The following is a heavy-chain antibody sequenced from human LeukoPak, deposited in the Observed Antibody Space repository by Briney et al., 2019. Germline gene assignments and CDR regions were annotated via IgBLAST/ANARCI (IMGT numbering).Heavy chain of an antibody. J-gene: IGHJ3*02. CDR3: AKALYSSGWYGDGGASDI. CDR2: IRNSRRST. CDR1: GFTFGTYG. D-gene: IGHD6-13*01. Sequence: PGGSLRLSRALSGFTFGTYGVTWVRQAPGKGLEWVSGIRNSRRSTYSADSVKGRFTISRDNSRNTLYLQMSNLGAEDTGAYCCAKALYSSGWYGDGGASDIWGEGTMVSVSS. V-gene: IGHV3-23*01.